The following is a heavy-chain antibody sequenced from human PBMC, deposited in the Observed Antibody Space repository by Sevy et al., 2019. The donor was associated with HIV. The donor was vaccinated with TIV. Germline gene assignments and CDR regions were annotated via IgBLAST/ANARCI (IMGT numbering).Heavy chain of an antibody. CDR2: INHSGST. V-gene: IGHV4-34*01. Sequence: SETLSLTCAVYGGSFSGYYWSWIRQPPGKGLEWIGEINHSGSTNYNPSLKSRVTISVDTSKNQFSLKLSSVTAADTAVYYCARRHRITMIVVVTTGAFDIWGQGTMVTVSS. CDR3: ARRHRITMIVVVTTGAFDI. J-gene: IGHJ3*02. CDR1: GGSFSGYY. D-gene: IGHD3-22*01.